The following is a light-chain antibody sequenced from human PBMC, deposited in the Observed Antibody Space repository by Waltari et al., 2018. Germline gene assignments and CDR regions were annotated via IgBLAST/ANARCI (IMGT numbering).Light chain of an antibody. J-gene: IGKJ3*01. Sequence: DIQMTHSPSSLSASVGDRVTITCRASQSISSHLNWYQQKPGKAPRLLIYLTSNLQSGVPSRFSGSGSGTDFSLTISSLQPEDFATYYCQHHHIYPFTFGPGTKVDIK. CDR2: LTS. CDR3: QHHHIYPFT. V-gene: IGKV1-39*01. CDR1: QSISSH.